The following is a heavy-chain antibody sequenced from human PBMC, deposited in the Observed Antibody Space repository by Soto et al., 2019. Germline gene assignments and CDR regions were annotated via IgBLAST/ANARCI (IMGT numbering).Heavy chain of an antibody. CDR3: ARGNWNYALEDYYYYGMDV. CDR1: GGSMRSSSYY. J-gene: IGHJ6*02. V-gene: IGHV4-39*07. D-gene: IGHD1-7*01. CDR2: INHSGST. Sequence: PSETLSLTCTVSGGSMRSSSYYWGWIRQPPGKGLEWIGKINHSGSTNYNPSLKSRVTISVDTSKNQFSLKLSSVTAADTAVYYCARGNWNYALEDYYYYGMDVWGQGTTVTVSS.